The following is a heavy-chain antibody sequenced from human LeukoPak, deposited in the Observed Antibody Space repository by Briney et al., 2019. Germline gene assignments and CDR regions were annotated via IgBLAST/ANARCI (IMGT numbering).Heavy chain of an antibody. CDR2: INSDGSLT. CDR1: GFTFSSYA. D-gene: IGHD1-1*01. Sequence: GGSLRLSCAASGFTFSSYATSWVRQAPGKGLVWVSRINSDGSLTNYADSVKGRFTISRDNAENMLFLQMNSLRAEDTAVYYCASFGTTDYWGQGSLVTVSS. CDR3: ASFGTTDY. V-gene: IGHV3-74*01. J-gene: IGHJ4*02.